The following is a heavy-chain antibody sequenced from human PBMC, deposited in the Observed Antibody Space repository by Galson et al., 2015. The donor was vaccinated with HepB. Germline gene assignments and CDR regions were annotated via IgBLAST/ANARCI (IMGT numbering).Heavy chain of an antibody. J-gene: IGHJ5*02. Sequence: SLRLSCAASGFTFSSYAMSWVRQAPGKGLEWVSAISGSGGSTYYADSVKGRFTISRDNSKNTLYLQMNSLRAEDTAVYYCAKDRYSGSYYVGGWFDPWGQGTLVTVSS. D-gene: IGHD1-26*01. CDR2: ISGSGGST. V-gene: IGHV3-23*01. CDR1: GFTFSSYA. CDR3: AKDRYSGSYYVGGWFDP.